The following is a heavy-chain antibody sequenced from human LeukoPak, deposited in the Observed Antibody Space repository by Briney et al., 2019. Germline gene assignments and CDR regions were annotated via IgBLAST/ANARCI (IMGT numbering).Heavy chain of an antibody. CDR1: GGSISSSSYY. CDR2: IYYSGST. D-gene: IGHD6-13*01. J-gene: IGHJ4*02. V-gene: IGHV4-39*01. CDR3: ARRDRRGSSSWYDFDY. Sequence: SETLSLTCTVSGGSISSSSYYWGWIRQPPGKGLEWIGSIYYSGSTYYNPSLKSRVTISVDTSKNQFSLKLSSVTAADTAVYYCARRDRRGSSSWYDFDYWGQGTLVTVSS.